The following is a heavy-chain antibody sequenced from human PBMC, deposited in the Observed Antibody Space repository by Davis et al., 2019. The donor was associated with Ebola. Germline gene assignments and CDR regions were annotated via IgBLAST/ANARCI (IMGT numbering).Heavy chain of an antibody. Sequence: SETLSLTCTVSGGSISSYYWSWIRQPPGKGLEWIGYIYYSGSTNYNPSLKSRVTISVDTSKNQFSLKLSSVTAADTAVYYCARDGYYYDSSGYYGRAYFDYWGQGTLVTVSS. CDR1: GGSISSYY. V-gene: IGHV4-59*01. CDR2: IYYSGST. J-gene: IGHJ4*02. D-gene: IGHD3-22*01. CDR3: ARDGYYYDSSGYYGRAYFDY.